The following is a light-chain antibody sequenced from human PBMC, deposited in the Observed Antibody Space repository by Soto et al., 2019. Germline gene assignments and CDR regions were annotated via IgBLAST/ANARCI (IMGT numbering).Light chain of an antibody. CDR1: QSISDT. V-gene: IGKV3-15*01. CDR3: QQRTEWPPSIT. Sequence: EIVMTPSPATLSVSPVGRATLSCRASQSISDTLAWYQQKPGQAPRLLIYSASRRATGFPGRFSGSGSGTDFTLTISSLQSEDLAVYYCQQRTEWPPSITFGQGTRLEIK. J-gene: IGKJ5*01. CDR2: SAS.